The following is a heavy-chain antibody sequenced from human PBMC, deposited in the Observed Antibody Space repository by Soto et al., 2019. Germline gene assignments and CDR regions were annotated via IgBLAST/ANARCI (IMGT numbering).Heavy chain of an antibody. D-gene: IGHD6-13*01. J-gene: IGHJ5*02. CDR1: GLIFSNYH. Sequence: GGSLRLSCAASGLIFSNYHMNWVRQAPGKGLEWVSYIRNSGNTIYYANSVKGRFTISRDNAKGSLYLQMNSLRDEDTAVYYCTRQNIEHSSGWYPWGQGTLVTVSS. CDR2: IRNSGNTI. CDR3: TRQNIEHSSGWYP. V-gene: IGHV3-48*02.